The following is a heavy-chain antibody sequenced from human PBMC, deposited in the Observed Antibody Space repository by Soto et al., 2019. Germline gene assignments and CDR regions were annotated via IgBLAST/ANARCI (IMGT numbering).Heavy chain of an antibody. CDR2: IIPIFGTA. J-gene: IGHJ5*02. V-gene: IGHV1-69*06. CDR3: ARESAQGFWSGYSDTVLNWFDP. CDR1: GGTFSSYA. D-gene: IGHD3-3*01. Sequence: GASVKVSCKASGGTFSSYAISWVRQAPGQGLEWMGGIIPIFGTANYAQKFQGRVTITADKSTSTAYMELSSLRSEDTAVYYCARESAQGFWSGYSDTVLNWFDPWGQGTLVTVPQ.